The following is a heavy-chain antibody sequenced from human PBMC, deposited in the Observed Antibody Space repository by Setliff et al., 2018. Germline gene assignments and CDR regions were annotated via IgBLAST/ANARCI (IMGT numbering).Heavy chain of an antibody. CDR1: GDSMSFSY. CDR3: AKGRGEMDS. CDR2: IYYSGST. V-gene: IGHV4-59*01. J-gene: IGHJ4*02. D-gene: IGHD3-10*01. Sequence: LSLTCSVSGDSMSFSYWSWIRQPPGKGLEWIGYIYYSGSTDSHPSLKSRVSISIDTSKNQFSLYVRSVTAADTAIYYCAKGRGEMDSWGQGILVTVS.